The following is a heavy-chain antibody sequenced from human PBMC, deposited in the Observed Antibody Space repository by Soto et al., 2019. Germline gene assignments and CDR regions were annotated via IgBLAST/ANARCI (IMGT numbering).Heavy chain of an antibody. D-gene: IGHD1-26*01. CDR1: GFSLSTRAVG. J-gene: IGHJ3*02. V-gene: IGHV2-5*01. CDR2: IYWNDDK. Sequence: QITLKESGPTLVKPTQTLTLICTFSGFSLSTRAVGVGWIRQPPGKALEWLALIYWNDDKRYSPSLKNRLTITKDTSKNHVVLTMTNIDPVDTATYYCAHRHELGSFDIWGQGTKVTVSS. CDR3: AHRHELGSFDI.